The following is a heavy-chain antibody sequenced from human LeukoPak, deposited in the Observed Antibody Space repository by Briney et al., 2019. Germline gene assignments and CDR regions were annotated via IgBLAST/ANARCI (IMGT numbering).Heavy chain of an antibody. Sequence: PGGSLRLSCAASGFTFSDYYMSWIRQAPGKGLEWVSYISSSGSTIYYADSVKGRFTISRDNAKNSLYLQMNSLRAEDTAVYYCARFIAAANDAFDIWGQGTMVTVSS. CDR1: GFTFSDYY. J-gene: IGHJ3*02. D-gene: IGHD6-13*01. CDR2: ISSSGSTI. V-gene: IGHV3-11*04. CDR3: ARFIAAANDAFDI.